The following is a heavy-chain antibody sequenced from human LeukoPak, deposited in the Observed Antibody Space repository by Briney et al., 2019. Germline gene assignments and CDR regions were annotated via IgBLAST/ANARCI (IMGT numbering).Heavy chain of an antibody. Sequence: PGGSLRLSCAASGFTFSSYGMHWVRQAPGKGLEWVAVIWYDGSNKYYADSVKGRFTISRDNSKNTLYLQINSLRTDDTAVFYCARGGLGSAFDNWGQGTLVTVSS. CDR3: ARGGLGSAFDN. CDR2: IWYDGSNK. V-gene: IGHV3-33*01. D-gene: IGHD6-19*01. J-gene: IGHJ4*02. CDR1: GFTFSSYG.